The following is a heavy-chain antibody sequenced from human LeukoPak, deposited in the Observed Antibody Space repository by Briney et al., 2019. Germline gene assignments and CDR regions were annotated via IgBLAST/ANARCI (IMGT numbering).Heavy chain of an antibody. CDR2: IYYSGST. CDR1: GGSISSSSYY. D-gene: IGHD2-2*01. V-gene: IGHV4-39*07. Sequence: SQTLSLTCTVSGGSISSSSYYWGWIRQPPGKGLEWIGSIYYSGSTYYNPSLKSRVTISVDTSKNQFSLKLSSVTAADTAVYYCARTLLDAFDIWGQGTMVTVSS. CDR3: ARTLLDAFDI. J-gene: IGHJ3*02.